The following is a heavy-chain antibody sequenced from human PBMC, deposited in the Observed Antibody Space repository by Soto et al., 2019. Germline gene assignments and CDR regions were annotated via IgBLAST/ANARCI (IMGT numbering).Heavy chain of an antibody. Sequence: GGSLRLSCAASGFTFTSYALSWVRQAPGRGLEWVSAITGSGGNTYYADSVKGRFTISRDNSKNTLYLQMGSLRAEDTAVYYCAKPNLNCSSTSCYDYWGQGTLVTVSS. J-gene: IGHJ4*02. V-gene: IGHV3-23*01. CDR3: AKPNLNCSSTSCYDY. CDR1: GFTFTSYA. CDR2: ITGSGGNT. D-gene: IGHD2-2*01.